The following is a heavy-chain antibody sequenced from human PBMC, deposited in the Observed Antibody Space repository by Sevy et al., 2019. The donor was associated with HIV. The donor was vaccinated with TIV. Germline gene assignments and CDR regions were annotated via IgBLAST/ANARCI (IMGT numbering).Heavy chain of an antibody. CDR1: GFTFSSYA. J-gene: IGHJ4*02. D-gene: IGHD3-10*01. Sequence: GGSLRLSCAASGFTFSSYAMHWVRQAPGKGLEWVAVISYDGSNKYYADSVKGRFTISRDNSKNTLYLQMNSLRAEDTAVYYCAREVKGDLDYWGQGTLVTVSS. CDR2: ISYDGSNK. V-gene: IGHV3-30-3*01. CDR3: AREVKGDLDY.